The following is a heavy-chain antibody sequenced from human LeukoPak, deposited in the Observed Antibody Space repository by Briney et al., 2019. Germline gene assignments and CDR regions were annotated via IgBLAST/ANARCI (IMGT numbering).Heavy chain of an antibody. Sequence: GSLRLSCTASGFSFSGHWMHWARQLPGKGLVWVSRISPTGSTTSYADSVKGRFTVSRDNAKNTLYLQMNSLRAEDTAVYYCARDGPGDYPIDYWGQGTLVTVSS. D-gene: IGHD4-17*01. CDR1: GFSFSGHW. V-gene: IGHV3-74*01. CDR3: ARDGPGDYPIDY. CDR2: ISPTGSTT. J-gene: IGHJ4*02.